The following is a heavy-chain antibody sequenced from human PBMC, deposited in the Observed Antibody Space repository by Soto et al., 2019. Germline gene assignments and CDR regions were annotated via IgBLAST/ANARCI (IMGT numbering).Heavy chain of an antibody. D-gene: IGHD2-8*01. J-gene: IGHJ4*02. V-gene: IGHV4-31*03. CDR2: IYYSGST. Sequence: SETLSLTCTVSVGSISSGGYYWSWIRQHPGKGLEWIGYIYYSGSTYYNPSLKSRVTISVDTSKNQFSLKLSSVTAADTAVYYCAREGKDCTNGVCYRGGLDYWGQGTLVTVSS. CDR3: AREGKDCTNGVCYRGGLDY. CDR1: VGSISSGGYY.